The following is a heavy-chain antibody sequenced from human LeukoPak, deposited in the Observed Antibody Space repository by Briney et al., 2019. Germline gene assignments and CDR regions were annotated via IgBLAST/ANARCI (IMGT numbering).Heavy chain of an antibody. CDR2: IYYNERP. CDR3: ARGTASFDY. J-gene: IGHJ4*02. CDR1: GDSISAKY. Sequence: SETLSLTCTVSGDSISAKYWNWIRQPPGKGLEWVAFIYYNERPKYNPSLQSRVSISIDTSTNQFSLRLTSVTAADTAIYYCARGTASFDYWGPGTPVTVSS. V-gene: IGHV4-59*01.